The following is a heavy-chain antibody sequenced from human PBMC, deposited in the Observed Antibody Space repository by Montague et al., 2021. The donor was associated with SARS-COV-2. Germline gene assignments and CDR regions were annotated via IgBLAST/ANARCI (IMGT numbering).Heavy chain of an antibody. CDR1: GGSFSGYY. CDR3: ARGLGRPGTIFGVALY. V-gene: IGHV4-34*01. D-gene: IGHD3-3*01. J-gene: IGHJ4*02. CDR2: INRSGST. Sequence: SETLSLTCGVYGGSFSGYYWSWIRQPPGKGLQWIGGINRSGSTXXXSSXXXRGTISLDTSKNQFSLKLTSVSAADTAVYYCARGLGRPGTIFGVALYWGQGTLVTVSS.